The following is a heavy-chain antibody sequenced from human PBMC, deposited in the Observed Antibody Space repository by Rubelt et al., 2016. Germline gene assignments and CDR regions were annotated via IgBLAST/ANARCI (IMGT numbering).Heavy chain of an antibody. CDR2: INPYGSST. CDR3: ARDGGWSGYYLLDY. J-gene: IGHJ4*02. CDR1: GFTFSSYA. V-gene: IGHV3-74*01. D-gene: IGHD3-3*01. Sequence: GGLVQPGGSLRLSCAASGFTFSSYAMSWVRQAPGKGLEWVSRINPYGSSTDQADSVKGRFTISRDNAKNTLYLQMNSLRVEDTAVYYCARDGGWSGYYLLDYWGQGILVTVSS.